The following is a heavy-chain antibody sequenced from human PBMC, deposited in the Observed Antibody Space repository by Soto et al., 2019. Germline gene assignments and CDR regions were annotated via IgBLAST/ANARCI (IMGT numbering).Heavy chain of an antibody. V-gene: IGHV4-59*12. D-gene: IGHD1-26*01. CDR1: GVSFSSYY. Sequence: SETLSLTCTVSGVSFSSYYWTWIRQPPGEGLEWIGYISNSGSTNYNPSLKSRVTISVGTSRNQLSLKLSSVTGADTAIYYCARGRSGSFDYWGQGTLVTVSS. CDR2: ISNSGST. J-gene: IGHJ4*02. CDR3: ARGRSGSFDY.